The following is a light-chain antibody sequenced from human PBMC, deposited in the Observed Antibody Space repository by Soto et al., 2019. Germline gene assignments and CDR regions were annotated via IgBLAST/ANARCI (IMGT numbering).Light chain of an antibody. CDR2: DAS. V-gene: IGKV3-11*01. CDR3: QQYGSSIT. CDR1: QSVSSY. J-gene: IGKJ5*01. Sequence: EIVLTQSPATLSLSPGERATLSCRASQSVSSYLAWYQQKPGQAPRLLIYDASNRATGIPARFSGSGSGTDFTLTINRPEPEDFAVYYCQQYGSSITFGQGTRLEIK.